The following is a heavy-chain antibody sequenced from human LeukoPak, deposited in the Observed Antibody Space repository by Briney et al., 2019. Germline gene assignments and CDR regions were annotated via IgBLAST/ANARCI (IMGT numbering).Heavy chain of an antibody. CDR3: ARVGMTTVEQSDY. CDR1: GYAFTSYY. D-gene: IGHD4-11*01. V-gene: IGHV1-46*01. Sequence: ASVKVSCKAPGYAFTSYYMHWVRQAPGQGLEWMGIINPSGGSTSYAQKFQGRVTMTRDMSTSTVYMELSSLRSEDTAVYYCARVGMTTVEQSDYWGQGTLVTVSS. CDR2: INPSGGST. J-gene: IGHJ4*02.